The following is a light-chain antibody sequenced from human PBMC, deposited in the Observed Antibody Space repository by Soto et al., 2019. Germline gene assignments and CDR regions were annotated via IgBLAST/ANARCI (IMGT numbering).Light chain of an antibody. V-gene: IGLV2-8*01. J-gene: IGLJ1*01. Sequence: QSALTQPPSASGSPGQSVTISCTGTSSDVGKYDYVSWFQHHPGKAPKLIIYEVSKRPSGVSDRFSGSKSGNTASLTISGLQTQDEADYYCSSFTSAYTFVFGTGTKVTV. CDR1: SSDVGKYDY. CDR2: EVS. CDR3: SSFTSAYTFV.